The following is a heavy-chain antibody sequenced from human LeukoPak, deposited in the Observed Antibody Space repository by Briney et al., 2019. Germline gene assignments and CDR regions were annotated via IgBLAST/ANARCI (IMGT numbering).Heavy chain of an antibody. D-gene: IGHD1-26*01. CDR1: GFTVNWHT. CDR2: SYSTGNT. CDR3: VRGEKDYYYGLDV. V-gene: IGHV3-53*01. J-gene: IGHJ6*02. Sequence: GGSLRLSCVASGFTVNWHTMNWVRQAPGKGLEWVSASYSTGNTYYADSVKGRFTMFRDNSENTVYLEMSSLRAEDSAMYYCVRGEKDYYYGLDVWGQGTTVTVSS.